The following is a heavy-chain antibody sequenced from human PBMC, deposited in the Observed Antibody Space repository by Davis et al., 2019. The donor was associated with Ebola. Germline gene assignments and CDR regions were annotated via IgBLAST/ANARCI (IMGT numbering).Heavy chain of an antibody. CDR3: ARRHGDY. Sequence: PSETLSLTCAVYGGSFSGYYWSWIRQPPGKGLEWIGEINHSGSTNYNPSLKSRVTISVDTSKNQFSLKLSSVTAADTAVYYCARRHGDYWGQGTLVTVSS. V-gene: IGHV4-34*01. CDR1: GGSFSGYY. CDR2: INHSGST. J-gene: IGHJ4*02.